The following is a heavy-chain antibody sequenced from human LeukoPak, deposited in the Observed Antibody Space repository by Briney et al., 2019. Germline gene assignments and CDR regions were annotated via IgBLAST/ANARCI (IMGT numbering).Heavy chain of an antibody. D-gene: IGHD5-12*01. J-gene: IGHJ4*02. V-gene: IGHV1-46*01. CDR3: ARRVLRRGYSGYGGLDY. Sequence: ASVKVSCKASGYTFTSYYMHWVRQAPGQGLEWMGIINPSGGSTSYAQKFQGRVTMTRDTSTSTVYMELSSLRSEDTAVYYCARRVLRRGYSGYGGLDYWGQGTLVTVSS. CDR1: GYTFTSYY. CDR2: INPSGGST.